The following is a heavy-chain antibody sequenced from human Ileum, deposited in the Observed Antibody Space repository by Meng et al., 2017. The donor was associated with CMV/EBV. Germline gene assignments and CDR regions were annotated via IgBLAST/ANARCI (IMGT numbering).Heavy chain of an antibody. D-gene: IGHD3-16*01. CDR3: ARGGGSRGFDP. J-gene: IGHJ5*02. Sequence: SGEASGYTFTHDGVGWGRQTPGKGLECMGIIYPGDSDTRYSPAIQGHVTISVDKSRSTAYLQWTSLKASDTGIYYCARGGGSRGFDPWGQGTLVTVSS. CDR2: IYPGDSDT. V-gene: IGHV5-51*06. CDR1: GYTFTHDG.